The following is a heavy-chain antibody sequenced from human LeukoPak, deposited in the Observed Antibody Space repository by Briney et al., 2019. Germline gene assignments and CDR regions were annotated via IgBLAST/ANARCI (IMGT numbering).Heavy chain of an antibody. CDR1: GFTFSTYS. V-gene: IGHV3-21*06. J-gene: IGHJ4*02. D-gene: IGHD6-13*01. CDR3: AREEAKQQMEAFDY. Sequence: GGSLRLSCAASGFTFSTYSMNWVRQAPGKGLEWVSSIGGSSTSIYYAGSVKGRFTISRDNAKNSLYLQMNSLRAEDTAVYYCAREEAKQQMEAFDYWGQGTLVTVSS. CDR2: IGGSSTSI.